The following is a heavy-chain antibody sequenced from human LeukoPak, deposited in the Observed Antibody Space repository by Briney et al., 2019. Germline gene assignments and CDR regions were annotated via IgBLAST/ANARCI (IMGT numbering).Heavy chain of an antibody. J-gene: IGHJ6*03. D-gene: IGHD1-26*01. CDR1: GYTFTSYD. CDR3: ARVPTIVGATTGEYYYYYMDV. V-gene: IGHV1-8*01. Sequence: GASVKVSCKASGYTFTSYDINWVRQATGQGLEWMGWMNPNSGNTGYAQKFQGRVTMTRNASISTAYMELSSLRSEDTAVYYCARVPTIVGATTGEYYYYYMDVWGKGTTVTVSS. CDR2: MNPNSGNT.